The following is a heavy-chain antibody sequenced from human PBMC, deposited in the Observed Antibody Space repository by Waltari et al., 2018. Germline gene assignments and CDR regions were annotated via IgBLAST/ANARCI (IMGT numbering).Heavy chain of an antibody. CDR3: ARRGPQWPVDY. Sequence: QVQLQESGPGLVKPSETLSLTCAVSGYSISSGYYWGWIRQPPGKGLEWIGSIYHSGSTSYNPSLKSRVTISVDTSKNQFSLKLSSVTAADTAVYYCARRGPQWPVDYWGQGTLVTVSS. CDR1: GYSISSGYY. CDR2: IYHSGST. V-gene: IGHV4-38-2*01. D-gene: IGHD6-19*01. J-gene: IGHJ4*02.